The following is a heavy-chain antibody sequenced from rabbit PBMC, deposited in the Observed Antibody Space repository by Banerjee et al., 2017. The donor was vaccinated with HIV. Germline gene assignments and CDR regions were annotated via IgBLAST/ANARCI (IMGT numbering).Heavy chain of an antibody. Sequence: QEQLVESGGDLVKPEGSLTLTCTASGFSFSSNYWICWVRQAPGKGLEWIGYIDPVFGSTYYASGVNGRFTISSHNAQNTLYLQLNSLTAADTATYFCARGGTGSDWDLWGPGTLVTVS. J-gene: IGHJ4*01. CDR3: ARGGTGSDWDL. CDR2: IDPVFGST. CDR1: GFSFSSNYW. D-gene: IGHD7-1*01. V-gene: IGHV1S45*01.